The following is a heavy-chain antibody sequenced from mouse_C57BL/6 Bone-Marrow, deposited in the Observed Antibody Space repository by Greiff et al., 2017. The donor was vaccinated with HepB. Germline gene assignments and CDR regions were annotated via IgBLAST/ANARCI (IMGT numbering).Heavy chain of an antibody. CDR1: GYSITSGYY. CDR2: ISYDGSN. J-gene: IGHJ2*01. V-gene: IGHV3-6*01. Sequence: VQLQQSGPGLVKPSQSLSLACSVTGYSITSGYYWNWIRQIPGNKLEWMGYISYDGSNNYNPSLKNRISITRDTSKNQFFLKLNSVTTEDTATYYCASEGNYGNYFDYWGQGTTLTVSS. D-gene: IGHD2-1*01. CDR3: ASEGNYGNYFDY.